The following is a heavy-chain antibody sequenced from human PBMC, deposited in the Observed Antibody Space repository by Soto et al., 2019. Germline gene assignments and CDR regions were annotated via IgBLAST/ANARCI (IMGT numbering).Heavy chain of an antibody. V-gene: IGHV4-61*01. CDR3: AIDSSGWSYGMDV. J-gene: IGHJ6*02. CDR2: IYYSGST. Sequence: QVQLQESGPGLVKPSETLSLTCTVSGGSVSSGSYYWSWIRQPPGKGLEWIGYIYYSGSTNYNPCLKIRGTKSVDTSRMQFSLKLSSVTAADTAVYYCAIDSSGWSYGMDVWGQGTTVTVCS. D-gene: IGHD6-19*01. CDR1: GGSVSSGSYY.